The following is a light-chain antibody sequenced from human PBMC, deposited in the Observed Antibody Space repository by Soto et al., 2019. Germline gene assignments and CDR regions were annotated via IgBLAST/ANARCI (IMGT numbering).Light chain of an antibody. CDR1: EGISSW. J-gene: IGKJ1*01. Sequence: DIQMTQSPSTLSASVGDRVTITRRASEGISSWLAWYQQKPGKAPKLLIYDASTLEAGVPSRFSGSGSGTEFTLTISSLQPDDFATYYCQQYNTYWTFGQGTKVEIK. V-gene: IGKV1-5*01. CDR2: DAS. CDR3: QQYNTYWT.